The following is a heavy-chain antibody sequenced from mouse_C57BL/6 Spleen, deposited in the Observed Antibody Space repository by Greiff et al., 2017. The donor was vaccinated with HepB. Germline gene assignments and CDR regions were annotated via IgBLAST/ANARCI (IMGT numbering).Heavy chain of an antibody. CDR3: VREEWLLPYFDY. CDR2: IRSKSSNYET. J-gene: IGHJ2*01. CDR1: GFTFNTYA. V-gene: IGHV10-3*01. Sequence: EVQGVESGGGLVQPKGSLKLSCAASGFTFNTYAMHWVRQAPGKGLEWVARIRSKSSNYETYYAVTVKDRFTISRDDSQSMLYLQMNNLKADDTAIYYCVREEWLLPYFDYWGQGTTLTVSS. D-gene: IGHD2-3*01.